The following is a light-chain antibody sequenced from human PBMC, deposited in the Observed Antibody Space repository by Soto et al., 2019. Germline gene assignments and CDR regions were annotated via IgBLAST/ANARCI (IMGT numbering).Light chain of an antibody. J-gene: IGKJ2*01. V-gene: IGKV3-15*01. CDR3: QQYSPWPYT. Sequence: EMVMTQSPATLSVSPGERVTLSCRASQSVGTNFAWHQQKPGQAPRLLIYGASTRATGIPTRFSASGSGTELTLTISSLQSEDIAVYYCQQYSPWPYTFGQGTRLEI. CDR2: GAS. CDR1: QSVGTN.